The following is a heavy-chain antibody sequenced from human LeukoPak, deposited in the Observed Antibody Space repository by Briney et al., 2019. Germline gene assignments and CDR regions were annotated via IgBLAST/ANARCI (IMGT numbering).Heavy chain of an antibody. V-gene: IGHV3-23*01. D-gene: IGHD6-19*01. J-gene: IGHJ4*02. CDR3: AKVVRGWYLDY. CDR1: GFTFSTYA. Sequence: GGSLRLSCSGSGFTFSTYAMSWVRQAPGKGLEWVSAISGSGGSTFYAHSVKGRFTISRDNSKNTLYLQMNSLRAEDTAVYYCAKVVRGWYLDYWGQGTLVTVSS. CDR2: ISGSGGST.